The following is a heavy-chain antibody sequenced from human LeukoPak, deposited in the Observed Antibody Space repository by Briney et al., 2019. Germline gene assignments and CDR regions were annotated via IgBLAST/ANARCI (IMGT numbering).Heavy chain of an antibody. CDR2: ISSSSSYI. J-gene: IGHJ4*02. V-gene: IGHV3-21*01. CDR1: GFTFSSYS. Sequence: GGSLRLSCAASGFTFSSYSMNWVRQAPGKGLEWVSSISSSSSYIYYADSMKGRFTISRDNAKNSLYLQMNSLRAEDTAVYFCARGTYTSSPRNPKNFFDYWGQGTLVTVS. D-gene: IGHD2-2*02. CDR3: ARGTYTSSPRNPKNFFDY.